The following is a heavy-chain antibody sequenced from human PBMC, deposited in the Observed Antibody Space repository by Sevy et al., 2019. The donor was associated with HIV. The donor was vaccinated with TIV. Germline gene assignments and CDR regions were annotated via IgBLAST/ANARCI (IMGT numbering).Heavy chain of an antibody. J-gene: IGHJ3*02. V-gene: IGHV3-23*01. D-gene: IGHD3-22*01. Sequence: GGSLRLSCKPSGFTFITYAMNWVRQAPGKGLEWVSTIYGSGGATYYADSVKGRFTISRDNSKNTLYLQMNSLRTEDSAVYYCAGGRYDSRGSFDAFDIWGQGTMVTVSS. CDR1: GFTFITYA. CDR3: AGGRYDSRGSFDAFDI. CDR2: IYGSGGAT.